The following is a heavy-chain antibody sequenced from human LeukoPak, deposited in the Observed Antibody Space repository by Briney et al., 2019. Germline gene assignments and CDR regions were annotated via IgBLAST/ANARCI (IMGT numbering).Heavy chain of an antibody. J-gene: IGHJ6*03. D-gene: IGHD2-2*01. CDR2: INPNSGGT. CDR1: GYTFTGYY. V-gene: IGHV1-2*02. CDR3: ARGRSSSTRLYYYYYYMDV. Sequence: PWASVKVSCKASGYTFTGYYMHWVRQAPGQGLEWMGWINPNSGGTNYAQKFQGRVTMTRDTSISTAYMELSRLRSDDTAVYYCARGRSSSTRLYYYYYYMDVWGKGPRSPSP.